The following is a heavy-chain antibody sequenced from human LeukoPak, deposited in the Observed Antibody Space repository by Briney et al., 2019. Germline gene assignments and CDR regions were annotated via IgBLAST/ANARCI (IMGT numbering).Heavy chain of an antibody. CDR2: ISGSGGST. CDR3: AKAWLGPSGCIDY. Sequence: GGSLRLSCAASGFTFSSYAMSWVRQAPGKGLEWVSAISGSGGSTYYADSVKGRFTISRDNSKNTLYPQMNSLRAEDTAVYYCAKAWLGPSGCIDYWGQGTLVTVSS. D-gene: IGHD6-19*01. V-gene: IGHV3-23*01. J-gene: IGHJ4*02. CDR1: GFTFSSYA.